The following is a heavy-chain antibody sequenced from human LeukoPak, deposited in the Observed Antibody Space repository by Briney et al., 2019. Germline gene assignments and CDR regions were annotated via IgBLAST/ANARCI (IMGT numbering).Heavy chain of an antibody. Sequence: PGGSLRLSCAASGVTINSIYMNWLRQAPGKGLEWVSAISGSGGSTYYADSVKGRFTISRDNSKNTLYLQMNSLRAEDTAVYYCAGRGSGSYFDFWGQGTLVTVSS. J-gene: IGHJ4*02. CDR2: ISGSGGST. CDR3: AGRGSGSYFDF. D-gene: IGHD3-10*01. V-gene: IGHV3-23*01. CDR1: GVTINSIY.